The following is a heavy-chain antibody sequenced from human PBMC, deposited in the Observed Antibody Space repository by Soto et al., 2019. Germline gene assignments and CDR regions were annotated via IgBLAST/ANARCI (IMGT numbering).Heavy chain of an antibody. CDR2: INHSGST. CDR3: ARGCIVVVRAALRSGRLEIRDGWFDP. Sequence: SETLSLTGAVYGGSFSGYDCSWIRQPPWKGLEWIGEINHSGSTNYNPSLKSRVTISVDTSKNQFSLKLSSVTAADTAVYYCARGCIVVVRAALRSGRLEIRDGWFDPLGQGTLVTVCS. J-gene: IGHJ5*02. V-gene: IGHV4-34*01. CDR1: GGSFSGYD. D-gene: IGHD2-2*01.